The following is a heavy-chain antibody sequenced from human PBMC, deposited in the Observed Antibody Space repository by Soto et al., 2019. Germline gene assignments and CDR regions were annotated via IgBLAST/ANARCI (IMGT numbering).Heavy chain of an antibody. CDR2: IWYDGSNE. CDR1: GFSFSSYG. J-gene: IGHJ4*02. Sequence: GGSLRLSCAASGFSFSSYGMHWVRQAPGKGLEWVAVIWYDGSNEYYADSVKGRFTISRDNSKNTLYLQMNSLTDEDTAVYYCAREWLADPPAREIDYWGQGTLVTVSS. CDR3: AREWLADPPAREIDY. V-gene: IGHV3-33*01. D-gene: IGHD3-10*01.